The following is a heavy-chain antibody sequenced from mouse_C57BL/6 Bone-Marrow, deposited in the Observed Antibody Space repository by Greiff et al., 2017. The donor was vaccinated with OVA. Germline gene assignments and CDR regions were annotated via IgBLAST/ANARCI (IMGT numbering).Heavy chain of an antibody. D-gene: IGHD1-1*01. CDR1: GYSITSGYY. Sequence: VQLQQSGPGLVKPSQSLSLTCSVTGYSITSGYYWNWIRQFPGNKLEWMGYISYDGSNNYNPSLKNRISITRDTAKNQFFLKLNSVTTEDTATYYCAREIYYGSSYGAMDYWGQGTSVTVSS. J-gene: IGHJ4*01. V-gene: IGHV3-6*01. CDR2: ISYDGSN. CDR3: AREIYYGSSYGAMDY.